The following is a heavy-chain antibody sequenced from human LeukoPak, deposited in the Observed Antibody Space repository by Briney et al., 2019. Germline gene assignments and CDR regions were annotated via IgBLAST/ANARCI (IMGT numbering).Heavy chain of an antibody. CDR2: VSHEGSSK. D-gene: IGHD6-19*01. V-gene: IGHV3-30*18. Sequence: GGSLRLSCAASGFTFRNYGMHWVRQAPGKGLEWVAFVSHEGSSKFYAESVKGRFGISRDNSKSTTYLQMNGLRADDTAVYYCAKTTGGWPRFFDHWGQGTLVAVSS. J-gene: IGHJ4*02. CDR3: AKTTGGWPRFFDH. CDR1: GFTFRNYG.